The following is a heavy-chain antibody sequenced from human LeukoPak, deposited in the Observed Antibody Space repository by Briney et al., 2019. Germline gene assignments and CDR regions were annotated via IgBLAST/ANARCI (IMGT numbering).Heavy chain of an antibody. CDR1: GGTFSSYA. Sequence: SVKVSCKASGGTFSSYAISWVRQAPGQGLGWMGGIIPIFGTANYTQTFQGRVTITPDESTSTAYMELSSLRSEDTAVYYCARWWGGAELATRGYYYYMDVWGKGTTVTVSS. CDR3: ARWWGGAELATRGYYYYMDV. V-gene: IGHV1-69*13. J-gene: IGHJ6*03. D-gene: IGHD1-26*01. CDR2: IIPIFGTA.